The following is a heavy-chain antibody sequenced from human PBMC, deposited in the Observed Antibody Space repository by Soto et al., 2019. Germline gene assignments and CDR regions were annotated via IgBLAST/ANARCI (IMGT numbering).Heavy chain of an antibody. J-gene: IGHJ6*02. V-gene: IGHV4-61*01. CDR2: IFYSENT. Sequence: SETLSLTCTVSGDSVTSGSPDWSWIRQPPGKGLEYIGYIFYSENTSYHPSLKSRVTISVDTSKNQFSLKLSSVTGADTALYYCARLPVEMATRGYYYSYSVDVWGQGTTVTVSS. CDR1: GDSVTSGSPD. D-gene: IGHD5-12*01. CDR3: ARLPVEMATRGYYYSYSVDV.